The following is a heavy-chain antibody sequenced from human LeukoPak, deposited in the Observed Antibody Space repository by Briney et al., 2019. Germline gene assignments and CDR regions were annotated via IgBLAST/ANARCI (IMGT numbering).Heavy chain of an antibody. V-gene: IGHV4-39*07. J-gene: IGHJ2*01. Sequence: TSETLSLTCSVSGGSISSNGYYWGWIRQPPEKGLEWIGSIYYSGSTFDNPSLKSRVTISMDKSRNQFSLKLSSVTAADTAVYCCASNQWPSWYFDLWGRGTLVTVSA. CDR3: ASNQWPSWYFDL. CDR2: IYYSGST. D-gene: IGHD6-19*01. CDR1: GGSISSNGYY.